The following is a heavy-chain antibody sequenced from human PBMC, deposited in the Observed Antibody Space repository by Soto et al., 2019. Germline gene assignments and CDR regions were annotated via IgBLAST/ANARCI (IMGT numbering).Heavy chain of an antibody. J-gene: IGHJ6*02. D-gene: IGHD3-10*01. Sequence: GGSLRLSCAGSGFTFSNYAMSWVRQAPGKGLEWVSGTSSSGGSTYYADSVKGRFTISRDNSKNTLYLQMNSLRVEDTAVYYCAKGGGRYYYGSGSYSPLYYFYYGMDVWGQGTTVTVSS. CDR3: AKGGGRYYYGSGSYSPLYYFYYGMDV. CDR1: GFTFSNYA. V-gene: IGHV3-23*01. CDR2: TSSSGGST.